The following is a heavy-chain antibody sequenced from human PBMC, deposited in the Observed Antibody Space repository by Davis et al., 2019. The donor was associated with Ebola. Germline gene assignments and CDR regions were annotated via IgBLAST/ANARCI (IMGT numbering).Heavy chain of an antibody. D-gene: IGHD3-22*01. CDR2: IIRIFHTSKNV. J-gene: IGHJ6*02. CDR1: GYAFSSYG. Sequence: AASVKVSCKASGYAFSSYGFSWVRQAPGQGLEWMGGIIRIFHTSKNVNYAQKFQERVTITRDMSTSTAYMELSSLRSEDTAVYYCAAVRLTMIVDYGMDVWGQGTTVTVSS. V-gene: IGHV1-69*05. CDR3: AAVRLTMIVDYGMDV.